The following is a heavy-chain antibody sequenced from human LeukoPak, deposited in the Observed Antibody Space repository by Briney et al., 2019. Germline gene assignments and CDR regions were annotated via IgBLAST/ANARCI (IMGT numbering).Heavy chain of an antibody. Sequence: GRSLRLSCAASGFTFDDYAMHWVRQAPGKGLEWVSGISWNSGSIGYADSVKGRFTISRDNAKNSLYLQMNSLRAEDTALYYCAKVKVATINLFVDYYFDYWGQGTLVTVSS. V-gene: IGHV3-9*01. D-gene: IGHD5-24*01. CDR2: ISWNSGSI. J-gene: IGHJ4*02. CDR1: GFTFDDYA. CDR3: AKVKVATINLFVDYYFDY.